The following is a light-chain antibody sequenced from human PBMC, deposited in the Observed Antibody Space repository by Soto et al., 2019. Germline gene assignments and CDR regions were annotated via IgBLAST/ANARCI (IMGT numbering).Light chain of an antibody. CDR1: SSNFGAGYD. J-gene: IGLJ2*01. CDR3: QSYDISLSGVV. CDR2: GNS. Sequence: QSVLTQPPSVSGAPGQRVTISCTGSSSNFGAGYDVHWYQQLLGTAPKLLIYGNSNRPSGVPDRISGSKSGTSASLAIAGLQAEDEANYYCQSYDISLSGVVFGGGTKLTVL. V-gene: IGLV1-40*01.